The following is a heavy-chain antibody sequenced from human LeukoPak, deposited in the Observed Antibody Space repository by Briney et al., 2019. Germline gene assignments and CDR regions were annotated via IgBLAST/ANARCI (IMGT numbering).Heavy chain of an antibody. J-gene: IGHJ4*02. V-gene: IGHV3-7*01. Sequence: GGSLRPSCAASGFTFNNHWMSWVRQAPGRGLEWVANRNQDGSEKYYVDSVKGRFTISRDNAKNSLYLQMNSLRAEDTAVYYCARVGYCSTTSCYWRAFDYWGQGTLVTVSS. D-gene: IGHD2-2*01. CDR1: GFTFNNHW. CDR3: ARVGYCSTTSCYWRAFDY. CDR2: RNQDGSEK.